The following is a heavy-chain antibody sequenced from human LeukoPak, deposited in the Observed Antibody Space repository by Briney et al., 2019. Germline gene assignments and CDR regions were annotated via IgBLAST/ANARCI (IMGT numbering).Heavy chain of an antibody. CDR3: ARVLSGSWDWFDP. V-gene: IGHV3-20*04. Sequence: GSLRLSCAASGFTFDDYGMNWVRQAPGEGLEWVSGISWDGGSTSYADSVKGRFTISRDNAKNTVYLQMNSLRAEDTAVYYCARVLSGSWDWFDPWGQGTLVTVSS. J-gene: IGHJ5*02. CDR1: GFTFDDYG. D-gene: IGHD3-22*01. CDR2: ISWDGGST.